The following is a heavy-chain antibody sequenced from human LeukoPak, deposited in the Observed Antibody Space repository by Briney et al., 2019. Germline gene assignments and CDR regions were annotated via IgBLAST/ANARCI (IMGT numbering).Heavy chain of an antibody. J-gene: IGHJ3*02. CDR2: IYYSGST. V-gene: IGHV4-59*08. Sequence: KPSETLSLTCTVSGGSISSYYWSWIRQPPGKGLEWIGYIYYSGSTNYNPSLKSRVTISVDTSKNQFSLKLSSVTAADTAVYYCARHTGYSYGYAFDIWGQGTMVTVSS. D-gene: IGHD5-18*01. CDR1: GGSISSYY. CDR3: ARHTGYSYGYAFDI.